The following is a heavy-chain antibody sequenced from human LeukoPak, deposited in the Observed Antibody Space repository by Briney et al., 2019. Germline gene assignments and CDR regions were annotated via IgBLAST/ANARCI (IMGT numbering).Heavy chain of an antibody. D-gene: IGHD3-10*01. J-gene: IGHJ6*02. CDR1: GGSISSSSYY. CDR3: ASNAGIGVRGVIIKNLYYYYYYGMDV. V-gene: IGHV4-39*07. Sequence: PSETLSLTCTVSGGSISSSSYYWGWIRQPPGKGLEWIGSIYYSGSTYYNPSLKSRVTISVDTSKNQFSLKLSSVTAADTAVYYCASNAGIGVRGVIIKNLYYYYYYGMDVWGQGTTVTVSS. CDR2: IYYSGST.